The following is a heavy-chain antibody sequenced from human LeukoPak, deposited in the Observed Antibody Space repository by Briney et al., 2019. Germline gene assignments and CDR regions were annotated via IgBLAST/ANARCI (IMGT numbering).Heavy chain of an antibody. CDR3: ARSGDY. J-gene: IGHJ4*02. Sequence: GGSLRLSCAASGFTFSSYWITWFRQAPGKGLEWVASLNLDGSRKYYVDSVKGRFTISRDDSKKSVYLQMDSLRVEDTAVYYCARSGDYWGQGILVTVSS. V-gene: IGHV3-7*01. CDR1: GFTFSSYW. CDR2: LNLDGSRK.